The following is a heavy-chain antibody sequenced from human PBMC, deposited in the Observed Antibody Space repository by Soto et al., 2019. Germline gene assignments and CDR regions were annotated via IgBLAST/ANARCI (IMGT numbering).Heavy chain of an antibody. CDR2: ISGSGCST. D-gene: IGHD6-19*01. Sequence: EVQLLESGGGLVQPGGSLRLSCAASGFTFSSYAMSWVSQAPGKGLEWVSAISGSGCSTYYADSVKGRFTISRDNSKNTLYLQMNSLRAEDTAVYYCAKGVTSGGNWFDPWGQGTLVTVSS. CDR3: AKGVTSGGNWFDP. V-gene: IGHV3-23*01. J-gene: IGHJ5*02. CDR1: GFTFSSYA.